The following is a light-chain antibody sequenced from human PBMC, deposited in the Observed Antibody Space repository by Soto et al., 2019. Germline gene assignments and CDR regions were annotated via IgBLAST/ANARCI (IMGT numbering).Light chain of an antibody. CDR2: LNSDGSH. CDR1: SGHNSYA. CDR3: QTWSTDIRV. Sequence: QPVLTQPPSASASMGASVKLTCTLSSGHNSYAIALHQQQPEKGPRYLMKLNSDGSHSKRDGIPYRFSGSSSGAERYLTISSLQSEDEADYYFQTWSTDIRVFGGGTKLTVI. J-gene: IGLJ3*02. V-gene: IGLV4-69*01.